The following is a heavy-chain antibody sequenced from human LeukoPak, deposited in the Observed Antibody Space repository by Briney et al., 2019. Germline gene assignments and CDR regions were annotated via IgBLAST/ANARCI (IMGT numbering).Heavy chain of an antibody. Sequence: SETLSLTCTVSGGSISDYYWSWIRQPPGKGLEWTGFLFYGGTTNYNPSLKSRVSISVDTSKNQFSLNLSSVTAADTAVYYCARVLGGLPVIWGQGSLVTVSS. CDR1: GGSISDYY. V-gene: IGHV4-59*01. D-gene: IGHD3-16*01. CDR3: ARVLGGLPVI. CDR2: LFYGGTT. J-gene: IGHJ4*02.